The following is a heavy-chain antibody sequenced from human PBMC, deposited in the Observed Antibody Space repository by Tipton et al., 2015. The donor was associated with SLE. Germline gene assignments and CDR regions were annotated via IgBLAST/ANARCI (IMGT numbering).Heavy chain of an antibody. Sequence: LRLSCAVYGGSFSGYYWTWIRQSPGKGLEWIGEINHSGSTNYNPSLKSRVTISVDTSKNHFSLKLSSVTAADTAVYFCARGPPVVVGDTGYYYFDYWGQGTLVTVSS. CDR3: ARGPPVVVGDTGYYYFDY. J-gene: IGHJ4*02. D-gene: IGHD2-15*01. CDR1: GGSFSGYY. V-gene: IGHV4-34*01. CDR2: INHSGST.